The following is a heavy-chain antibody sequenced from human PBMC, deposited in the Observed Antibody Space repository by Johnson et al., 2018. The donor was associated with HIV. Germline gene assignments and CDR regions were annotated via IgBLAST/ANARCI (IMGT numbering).Heavy chain of an antibody. D-gene: IGHD3-16*01. CDR2: IRYDGSNK. Sequence: QVLLVESGGGVVQPGGSLRLSCAASGFTFSSYGMHWVRQAPGKGLEWVAFIRYDGSNKYYADSVKGRFTISRDNSKNTLYLQMNSLRAEDTAVYYCAKDGGRWSYSFDVWGQGTMVSVSS. CDR3: AKDGGRWSYSFDV. J-gene: IGHJ3*01. V-gene: IGHV3-30*02. CDR1: GFTFSSYG.